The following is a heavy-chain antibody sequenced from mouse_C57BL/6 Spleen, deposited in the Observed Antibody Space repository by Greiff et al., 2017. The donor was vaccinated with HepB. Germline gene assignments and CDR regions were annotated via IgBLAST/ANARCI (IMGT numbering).Heavy chain of an antibody. CDR2: IYPGDGDT. Sequence: QVQLKESGAELVKPGASVKISCKASGYAFSSYWMNWVKQRPGKGLEWIGQIYPGDGDTNYNGKFKGKATLTADKSSSTAYMQLSSLTSEDSAVYFCARSGGLRPFAYWGQGTLVTVSA. CDR3: ARSGGLRPFAY. CDR1: GYAFSSYW. V-gene: IGHV1-80*01. D-gene: IGHD2-4*01. J-gene: IGHJ3*01.